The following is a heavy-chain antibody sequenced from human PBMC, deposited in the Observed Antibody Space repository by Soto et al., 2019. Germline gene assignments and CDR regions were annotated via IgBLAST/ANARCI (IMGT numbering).Heavy chain of an antibody. Sequence: PGGSLRLSCAASGFTFSSYAMSWVRQAPGKGLEWVSAISGSGGSTYYADSVKGRFTISRDNSKNTLYLQMNSLRAEETAVYYCAPKGGYSYGYIFLFDYWGQGTLGTVSS. J-gene: IGHJ4*02. CDR1: GFTFSSYA. CDR3: APKGGYSYGYIFLFDY. V-gene: IGHV3-23*01. CDR2: ISGSGGST. D-gene: IGHD5-18*01.